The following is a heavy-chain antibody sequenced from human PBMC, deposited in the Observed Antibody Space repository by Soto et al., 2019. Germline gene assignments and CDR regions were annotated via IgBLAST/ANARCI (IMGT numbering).Heavy chain of an antibody. Sequence: QVQLVQSGAEVKKPGSSVKVSCKASGGTFSSYAISWVRQAPGQGLEWMGGIIPIFGTANYAQKFQGRVTITADEYTSTAYMELSSLRAEDTAVYYCARDVRITMVRGVSAYYYCGMDVWGQGTTVTVSS. J-gene: IGHJ6*02. D-gene: IGHD3-10*01. CDR2: IIPIFGTA. CDR3: ARDVRITMVRGVSAYYYCGMDV. CDR1: GGTFSSYA. V-gene: IGHV1-69*01.